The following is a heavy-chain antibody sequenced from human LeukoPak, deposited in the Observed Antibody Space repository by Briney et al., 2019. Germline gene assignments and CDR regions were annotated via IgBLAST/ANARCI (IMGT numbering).Heavy chain of an antibody. V-gene: IGHV4-59*01. CDR3: ATGYGDFRVEGRYFYS. CDR2: SISGTT. CDR1: DGFITNYY. J-gene: IGHJ4*02. D-gene: IGHD4-17*01. Sequence: SETLSLTCTVSDGFITNYYWSWVRQPPGKGLELDMSISGTTNYNPSLRSRVTISIDTSKKHFFLKLNSVTAADTAVYYCATGYGDFRVEGRYFYSWGQGTLVTVSS.